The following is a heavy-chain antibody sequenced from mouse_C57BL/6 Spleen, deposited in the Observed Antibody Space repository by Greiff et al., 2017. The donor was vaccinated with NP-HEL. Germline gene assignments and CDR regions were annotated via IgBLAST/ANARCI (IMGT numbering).Heavy chain of an antibody. J-gene: IGHJ2*01. D-gene: IGHD1-1*01. CDR2: ISYDGSN. CDR3: ARDGSSYSYYFDY. V-gene: IGHV3-6*01. Sequence: EVKLQESGPGLVKPSQSLSLTCSVTGYSITSGYYWNWIRQFPGNKLEWMGYISYDGSNNYNPSLKNRISITRDTSKNQFFLKLNSVTTEDTATYYCARDGSSYSYYFDYWGQGTTLTVSS. CDR1: GYSITSGYY.